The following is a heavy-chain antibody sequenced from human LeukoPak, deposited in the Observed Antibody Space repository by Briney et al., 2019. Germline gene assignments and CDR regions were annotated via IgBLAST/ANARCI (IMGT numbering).Heavy chain of an antibody. Sequence: SETLSLTCTVSGGSISSYYWSWIRQPPGKGLEWIGYIYYSGSTNYNPSLKSRVTMSVDTSKNQFSLKLSSVTAADTAVYYCARGYCSGGSCYSDAFDIWGQGTMVTVSS. D-gene: IGHD2-15*01. CDR2: IYYSGST. CDR3: ARGYCSGGSCYSDAFDI. CDR1: GGSISSYY. J-gene: IGHJ3*02. V-gene: IGHV4-59*08.